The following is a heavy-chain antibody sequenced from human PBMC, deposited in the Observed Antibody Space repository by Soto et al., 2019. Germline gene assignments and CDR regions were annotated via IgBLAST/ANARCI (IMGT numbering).Heavy chain of an antibody. CDR1: GYTLPSYG. J-gene: IGHJ4*02. CDR3: ATAADRDTTMHPDFDY. D-gene: IGHD5-18*01. CDR2: INAYNGHT. V-gene: IGHV1-18*01. Sequence: QVQLAQSGAVLKKPGASLRVSCKTSGYTLPSYGITWVRQAPGQGLEWMGWINAYNGHTNYAQQFQGRVTMTTETSTSTASMDLTSLTSDATAVYYCATAADRDTTMHPDFDYWGPGTLVTVSS.